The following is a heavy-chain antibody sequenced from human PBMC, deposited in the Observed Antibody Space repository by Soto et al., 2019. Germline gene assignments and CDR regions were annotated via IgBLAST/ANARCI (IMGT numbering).Heavy chain of an antibody. D-gene: IGHD5-18*01. J-gene: IGHJ4*02. CDR2: IYYSGST. CDR1: GGSISSGDYY. Sequence: SETLSLTCTVSGGSISSGDYYWSWIRQPPGKGLEWIGYIYYSGSTYYNPSLKSRVTISVDTSKNQFSLKLSSVTAADTAVYYCARDGRGYSYGEIDYWGQGTLVTASS. CDR3: ARDGRGYSYGEIDY. V-gene: IGHV4-30-4*01.